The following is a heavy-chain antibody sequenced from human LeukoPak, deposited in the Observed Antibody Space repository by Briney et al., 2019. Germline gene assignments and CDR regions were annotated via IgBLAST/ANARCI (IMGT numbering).Heavy chain of an antibody. V-gene: IGHV4-30-2*01. CDR3: AREREDSGSYYYYYGMDV. CDR1: GGSISSGGYY. D-gene: IGHD1-26*01. CDR2: IYHSGST. J-gene: IGHJ6*02. Sequence: PSETLSLTCTVSGGSISSGGYYWSWIRQPPGKGLEWIGYIYHSGSTYYNPSLKSRVTISVDRSKNQFSLKLSSVTAADTAVYYCAREREDSGSYYYYYGMDVWGQGTTVTVSS.